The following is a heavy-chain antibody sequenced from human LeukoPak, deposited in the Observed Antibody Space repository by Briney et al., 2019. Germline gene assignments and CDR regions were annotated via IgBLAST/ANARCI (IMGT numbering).Heavy chain of an antibody. J-gene: IGHJ4*02. CDR3: ARELIRVGGSDRQLLGY. CDR2: INPSGGST. V-gene: IGHV1-46*01. Sequence: ASVKVSCKASGYTFTSYYMHWVRQAPGQGLEWMGIINPSGGSTSYAQKFQGRVTMTRDMSTSTVYTGLSSLRCEDTAVDYGARELIRVGGSDRQLLGYWGQGTLVTVSS. D-gene: IGHD3-16*01. CDR1: GYTFTSYY.